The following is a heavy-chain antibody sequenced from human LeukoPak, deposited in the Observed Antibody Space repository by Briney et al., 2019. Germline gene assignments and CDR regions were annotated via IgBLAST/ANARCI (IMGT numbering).Heavy chain of an antibody. CDR2: IKQNGSDK. J-gene: IGHJ4*02. V-gene: IGHV3-7*01. CDR3: ARGGALGTFDF. CDR1: GFTFSSYW. Sequence: GGSLRLSCAASGFTFSSYWMSWVRQPPGKGLEWVAHIKQNGSDKYYVDSVKGRFTISRDNAKNSLYVQMDSMKAEDTAVYYCARGGALGTFDFWGQGALVTVSS. D-gene: IGHD6-13*01.